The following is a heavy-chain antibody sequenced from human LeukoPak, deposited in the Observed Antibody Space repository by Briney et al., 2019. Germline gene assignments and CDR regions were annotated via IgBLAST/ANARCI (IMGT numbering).Heavy chain of an antibody. CDR2: IYDSGST. Sequence: SETLSLTCTVSGGSIRSSYYYWGWIRQPPGKGLEWIGSIYDSGSTNYNPSLKSRVTISVDKSKNQFSLKLSSVTAADTAVYYCAREVPDYVWGSYRYFYYFDYWGQGTLVTVSS. D-gene: IGHD3-16*02. CDR3: AREVPDYVWGSYRYFYYFDY. J-gene: IGHJ4*02. CDR1: GGSIRSSYYY. V-gene: IGHV4-39*07.